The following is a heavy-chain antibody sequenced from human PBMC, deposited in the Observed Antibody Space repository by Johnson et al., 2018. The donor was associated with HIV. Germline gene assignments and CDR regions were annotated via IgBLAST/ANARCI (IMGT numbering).Heavy chain of an antibody. D-gene: IGHD3-10*01. CDR2: ISSNGGST. J-gene: IGHJ3*01. Sequence: VQLVESGGGLVQPGGSLRLSCAASGFTFSSYAMHWVRQAPGKGLEYVSAISSNGGSTYYANSVKGRFTISRDNSKNTLYLQMGSLRAEGMAVYYCARNRGDSPPDAFDLWGQGTMVTVSS. CDR3: ARNRGDSPPDAFDL. V-gene: IGHV3-64*01. CDR1: GFTFSSYA.